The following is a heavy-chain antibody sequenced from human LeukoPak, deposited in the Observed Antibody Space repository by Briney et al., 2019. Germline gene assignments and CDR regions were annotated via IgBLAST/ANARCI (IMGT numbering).Heavy chain of an antibody. Sequence: GGSLRLSRAASGFTFSDYDMSWIRQAPGKGLERVSYISSSSSYTNYADYVKGRFTISRDNDKDSLYLQMNSLRAEATAVYYCARGVVVAAIGRGVDYWGQGTLVTVSS. J-gene: IGHJ4*02. D-gene: IGHD2-15*01. CDR3: ARGVVVAAIGRGVDY. CDR1: GFTFSDYD. CDR2: ISSSSSYT. V-gene: IGHV3-11*06.